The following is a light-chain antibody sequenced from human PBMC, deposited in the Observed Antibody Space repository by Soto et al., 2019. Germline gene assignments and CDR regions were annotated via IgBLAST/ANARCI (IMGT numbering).Light chain of an antibody. J-gene: IGLJ3*02. CDR3: AAWDDSLSGPNWV. V-gene: IGLV1-47*01. Sequence: QSVLTQPPSASGTPGQRVTISCSGSSSNIGSNYVYWYQQFPGTAPKLLIYRNNQRPSGVPDRFSGSKSGTSASLAISGLRSEDKADYYCAAWDDSLSGPNWVFGGGTKLTVL. CDR1: SSNIGSNY. CDR2: RNN.